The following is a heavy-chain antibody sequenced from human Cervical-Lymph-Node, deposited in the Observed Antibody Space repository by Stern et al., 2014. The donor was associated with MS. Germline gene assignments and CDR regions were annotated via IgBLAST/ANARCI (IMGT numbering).Heavy chain of an antibody. V-gene: IGHV4-31*03. J-gene: IGHJ4*02. D-gene: IGHD3-22*01. CDR1: GGSISSGGYY. CDR2: IYYSGST. Sequence: HVQLQESGPGLVKPSQTLSLTCTVSGGSISSGGYYWSWIRQHPGKGLEWIGYIYYSGSTYYNPSLKSRVTISVDTSKNQFSLKLSSVTAADTAVYYCARVTYYYDSSGYYRLFDYWGQGTLVTVSS. CDR3: ARVTYYYDSSGYYRLFDY.